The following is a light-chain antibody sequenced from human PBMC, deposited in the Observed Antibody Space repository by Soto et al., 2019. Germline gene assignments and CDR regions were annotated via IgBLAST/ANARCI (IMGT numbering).Light chain of an antibody. CDR2: VGTGGIVG. CDR3: GADHGSGSNFAVV. J-gene: IGLJ2*01. CDR1: SGYSNYK. Sequence: QSVLTQPPSASASLGASVTLTCTLSSGYSNYKVDWYQQRPGKGPRFVMRVGTGGIVGSKGDGIPDRFSVLGSGLNRYLTIKNIQEEDESDYHGGADHGSGSNFAVVFGGGTKLTVL. V-gene: IGLV9-49*01.